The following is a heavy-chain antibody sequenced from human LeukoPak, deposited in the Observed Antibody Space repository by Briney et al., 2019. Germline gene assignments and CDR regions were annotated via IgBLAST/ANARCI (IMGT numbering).Heavy chain of an antibody. CDR2: INHSGST. CDR3: ARGTSPDY. D-gene: IGHD2-2*01. J-gene: IGHJ4*02. CDR1: GYSISSGYY. V-gene: IGHV4-38-2*01. Sequence: SETLSLTCAVSGYSISSGYYWGWIRQPPGKGLEWIGEINHSGSTNYNPSLKSRVTISVDTSKNQFSLKLSSVTAADTAVYYCARGTSPDYWGQGTLVTVSS.